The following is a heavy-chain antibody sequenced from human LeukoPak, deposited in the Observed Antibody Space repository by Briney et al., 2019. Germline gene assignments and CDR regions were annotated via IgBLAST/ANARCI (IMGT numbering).Heavy chain of an antibody. CDR2: MNPNSGNT. D-gene: IGHD2-2*01. CDR3: ATSPRIVVPAARRGFDY. V-gene: IGHV1-8*01. J-gene: IGHJ4*02. CDR1: GYTFTCYD. Sequence: GVSVKVLCKACGYTFTCYDINWVRQATGQGFEWMGWMNPNSGNTGCAQKFQGRVTMTRNTSISTAYMELSSLRSEDTAVYYCATSPRIVVPAARRGFDYWGQGTLVTVSS.